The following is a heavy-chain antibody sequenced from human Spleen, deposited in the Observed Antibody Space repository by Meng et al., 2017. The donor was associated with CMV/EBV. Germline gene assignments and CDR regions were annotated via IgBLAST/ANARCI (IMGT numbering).Heavy chain of an antibody. CDR1: GGSISSYY. J-gene: IGHJ6*02. Sequence: SETLSLTCTVSGGSISSYYWSWIRQPPGKGLEWIGEINHSGSTNYNPSLKSRVTISVDTSKNQFSLKLSSVTAADTAVYYCARDPQGLGPNYYYAMDVWGQGTTVTVSS. CDR2: INHSGST. CDR3: ARDPQGLGPNYYYAMDV. D-gene: IGHD2-21*01. V-gene: IGHV4-34*01.